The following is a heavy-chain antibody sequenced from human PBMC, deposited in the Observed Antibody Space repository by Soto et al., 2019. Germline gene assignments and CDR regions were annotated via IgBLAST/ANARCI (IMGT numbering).Heavy chain of an antibody. CDR2: IYYTGTT. D-gene: IGHD3-22*01. CDR1: GGSVSSSSYY. CDR3: ARLGGFYQSLDS. V-gene: IGHV4-61*01. J-gene: IGHJ5*01. Sequence: SETLSLTCTVSGGSVSSSSYYWSWIRQPPGKGLEWIGYIYYTGTTTYNPSIRSRVTISVDSSKNQFSLNLTSVSAADTAVYYCARLGGFYQSLDSWGQGTLVTVSS.